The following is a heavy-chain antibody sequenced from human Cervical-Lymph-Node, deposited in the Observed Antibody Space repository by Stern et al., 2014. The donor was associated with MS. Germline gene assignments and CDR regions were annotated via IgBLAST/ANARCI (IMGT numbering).Heavy chain of an antibody. D-gene: IGHD6-19*01. Sequence: VQLVESGAEVKKPGASVKVSCKASGYTFTSYYLHWVRQATGQGLESMGIINPSGGTTSHAQKFQGRVTMTRDTSTSTVYMELSSLRSEDTAVYYCAREVAGHRLGMMDVWGQGTTVTVSS. CDR2: INPSGGTT. CDR1: GYTFTSYY. J-gene: IGHJ6*02. V-gene: IGHV1-46*01. CDR3: AREVAGHRLGMMDV.